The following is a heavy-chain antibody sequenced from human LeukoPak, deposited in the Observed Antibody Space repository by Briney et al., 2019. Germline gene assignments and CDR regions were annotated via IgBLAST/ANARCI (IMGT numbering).Heavy chain of an antibody. Sequence: PSETLSLTCAVSGGSFRGYYWNWIRQPPGKGLEWAGEINSSGGTNYNPSLKSRLTLSVDTSKYQFSLKLSSVTAADTAVYYCARGRSYYESSGYYYYFDYWGQGTLVTVAS. J-gene: IGHJ4*02. CDR1: GGSFRGYY. CDR2: INSSGGT. D-gene: IGHD3-22*01. CDR3: ARGRSYYESSGYYYYFDY. V-gene: IGHV4-34*01.